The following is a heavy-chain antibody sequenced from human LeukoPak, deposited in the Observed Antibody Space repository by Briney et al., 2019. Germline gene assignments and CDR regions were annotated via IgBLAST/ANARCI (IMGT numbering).Heavy chain of an antibody. CDR1: GGSISSSSYY. J-gene: IGHJ4*02. CDR3: ARGSHSGYGDPLDY. D-gene: IGHD5-12*01. Sequence: SETLSLTCTVSGGSISSSSYYWSWIRQPPGKGLEWIGYIYHSGSTYYNPSLKSRVTISVDRSKNRFSLKLSSVTAADTAVYYCARGSHSGYGDPLDYWGQGTLVTVSS. V-gene: IGHV4-30-2*01. CDR2: IYHSGST.